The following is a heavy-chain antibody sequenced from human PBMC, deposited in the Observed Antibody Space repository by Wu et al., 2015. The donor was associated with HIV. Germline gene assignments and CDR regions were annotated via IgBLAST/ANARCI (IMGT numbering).Heavy chain of an antibody. Sequence: QVQLVQSGAEVKKPRASVKVSCQASGYTITTYDFNWVRQAPGQGLEWMGWMNSNNGKTGYGQKFQGRVAMTRNISTRTAYMELSGLKSEDTAVYYCATSYYGSGSYPTFYYYYAMDVWGQGTTVTVSS. V-gene: IGHV1-8*01. CDR2: MNSNNGKT. J-gene: IGHJ6*02. CDR1: GYTITTYD. CDR3: ATSYYGSGSYPTFYYYYAMDV. D-gene: IGHD3-10*01.